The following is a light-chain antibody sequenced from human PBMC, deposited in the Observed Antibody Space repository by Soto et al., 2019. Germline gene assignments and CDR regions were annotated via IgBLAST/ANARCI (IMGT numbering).Light chain of an antibody. CDR1: SSAIGAYNY. CDR2: EVS. J-gene: IGLJ3*02. V-gene: IGLV2-8*02. CDR3: SSFAGSNDRWV. Sequence: QSARTQPPSASRSPGQSVTISCTGTSSAIGAYNYVSWYQQHPGKAPKLMIHEVSKRPSGVPDRFSGSKSGNTASLTVSGLQAEDEADYYCSSFAGSNDRWVFGGGTKLTVL.